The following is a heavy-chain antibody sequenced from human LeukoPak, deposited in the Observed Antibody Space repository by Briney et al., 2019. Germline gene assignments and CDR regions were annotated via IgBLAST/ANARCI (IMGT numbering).Heavy chain of an antibody. D-gene: IGHD4-11*01. CDR2: IRSKAYGGTT. Sequence: HAGGSLRLXCTASGFTFGDYAMSWVRQAPGKGLEWVGFIRSKAYGGTTEYAASVKGRFTISRDDSKSIAYLQMNSLKTEDTAVYYCTRGVRTSGYWGQGTLVTVSS. J-gene: IGHJ4*02. V-gene: IGHV3-49*04. CDR1: GFTFGDYA. CDR3: TRGVRTSGY.